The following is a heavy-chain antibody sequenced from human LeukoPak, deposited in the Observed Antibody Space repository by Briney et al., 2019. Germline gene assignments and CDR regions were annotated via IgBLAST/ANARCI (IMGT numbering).Heavy chain of an antibody. CDR2: INSDGSST. V-gene: IGHV3-74*01. CDR3: TRDSSSDTSSYYYMDV. CDR1: GFTFSSYW. Sequence: GGSLRLSCAASGFTFSSYWMHWVRQAPGKGLVWVSRINSDGSSTSYADSVKGRFTISRDKSKNTLYLQMNSLRAEDTAVYYCTRDSSSDTSSYYYMDVWGKGTTVTVSS. J-gene: IGHJ6*03. D-gene: IGHD2-2*01.